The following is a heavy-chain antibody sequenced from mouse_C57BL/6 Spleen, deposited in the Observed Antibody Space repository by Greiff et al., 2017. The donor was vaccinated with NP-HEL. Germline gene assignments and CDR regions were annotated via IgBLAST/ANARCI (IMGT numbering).Heavy chain of an antibody. CDR1: GFTFSDYG. Sequence: EVELMESGGGLVKPGGSLKLSCAASGFTFSDYGMHWVRQAPEKGLEWVAYISSGSSTIYYADTVKGRFTISRDNAMNTLFLQMTSLRSEDTAMYYCARDTTVVARMDYWGQGTSVTVSS. CDR2: ISSGSSTI. CDR3: ARDTTVVARMDY. V-gene: IGHV5-17*01. J-gene: IGHJ4*01. D-gene: IGHD1-1*01.